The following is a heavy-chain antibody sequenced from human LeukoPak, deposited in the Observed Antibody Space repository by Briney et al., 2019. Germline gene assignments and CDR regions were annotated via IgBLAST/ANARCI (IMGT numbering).Heavy chain of an antibody. J-gene: IGHJ6*02. CDR3: ARPKGYCSGGSCTSYYYGMDV. V-gene: IGHV5-51*01. D-gene: IGHD2-15*01. CDR2: IYPGDSDT. Sequence: GESLKISCKGSGYSFTSYWIGWVRQMPGKGLEWMGIIYPGDSDTRYSPSFQGQVTISADKSISTAYLQWSSLEASDTAMYYCARPKGYCSGGSCTSYYYGMDVWGQGTTVTVSS. CDR1: GYSFTSYW.